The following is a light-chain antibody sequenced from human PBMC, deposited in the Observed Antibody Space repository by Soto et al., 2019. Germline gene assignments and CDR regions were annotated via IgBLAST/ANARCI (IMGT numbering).Light chain of an antibody. CDR1: QSVSSY. CDR2: DAS. CDR3: QQSSNWPPLT. Sequence: EIVLTQSPATLSLSPGERATLSCRASQSVSSYLAWYQQKPGQAPRLLIYDASNRATGIPARFSGSGSGTDVTLTISSLEPEDFAVYYCQQSSNWPPLTFGGGTKVEIK. J-gene: IGKJ4*01. V-gene: IGKV3-11*01.